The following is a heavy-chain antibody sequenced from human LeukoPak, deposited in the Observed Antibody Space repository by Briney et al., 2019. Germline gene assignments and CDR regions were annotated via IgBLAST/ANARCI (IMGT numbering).Heavy chain of an antibody. J-gene: IGHJ6*03. CDR2: ISSSGSTI. CDR3: ARDPGRAGYYYMDV. D-gene: IGHD3-10*01. CDR1: GLTFSSYE. Sequence: GGSLRLSCAASGLTFSSYEMNWVRQAPGKGLEWVSYISSSGSTIYYADSVKGRFTISRDNAKNSLYLQMNSLRAEDTAVYYCARDPGRAGYYYMDVWGKGTTVTISS. V-gene: IGHV3-48*03.